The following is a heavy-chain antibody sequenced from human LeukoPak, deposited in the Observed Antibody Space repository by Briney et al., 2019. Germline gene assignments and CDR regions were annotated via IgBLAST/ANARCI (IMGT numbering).Heavy chain of an antibody. V-gene: IGHV3-7*01. Sequence: GGSLRLSCVASGFSLSTYWMTWVRQAPGKGLEWVAHINGAGNKKYSVDSVKGRFTIFRDNAKNSVYLQMNSLRAEDTAVYYCARDFNVQMAPYWYDVFDIWGQGTMVTVSS. J-gene: IGHJ3*02. CDR2: INGAGNKK. D-gene: IGHD2-8*02. CDR1: GFSLSTYW. CDR3: ARDFNVQMAPYWYDVFDI.